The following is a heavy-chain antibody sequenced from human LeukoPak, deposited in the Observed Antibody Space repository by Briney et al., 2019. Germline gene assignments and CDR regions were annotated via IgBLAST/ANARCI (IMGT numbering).Heavy chain of an antibody. CDR2: IYYSGST. J-gene: IGHJ3*02. Sequence: PSETLSLTCTVSGGSVSSGSYYWSWIRQPPGKGLEWIGYIYYSGSTNYNPSLKSRVTISVDTSKNQFSLKLSSVTAADTAVYYCARYSSGWYDDAFDIWGQGTMVTVSS. V-gene: IGHV4-61*01. CDR1: GGSVSSGSYY. CDR3: ARYSSGWYDDAFDI. D-gene: IGHD6-13*01.